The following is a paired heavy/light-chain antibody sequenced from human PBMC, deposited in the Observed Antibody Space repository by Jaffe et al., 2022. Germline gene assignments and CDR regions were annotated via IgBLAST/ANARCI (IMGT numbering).Light chain of an antibody. CDR3: QQYNNYSPYT. Sequence: DIQMTQSPSTLSASVGDRVTITCRASQSISSWLAWYQQKPGKAPKLLIYKASSLESGVPSRFSGSGSGTEFTLTISSLQPDDFATYYCQQYNNYSPYTFGQGTKLEIK. CDR1: QSISSW. J-gene: IGKJ2*01. V-gene: IGKV1-5*03. CDR2: KAS.
Heavy chain of an antibody. CDR3: TRVNRRPHSNYGYSDY. CDR2: ITSSGNAI. J-gene: IGHJ4*02. D-gene: IGHD4-4*01. V-gene: IGHV3-11*01. CDR1: GFTFSDYY. Sequence: QVHLVESGGGLVKPGGSLRLSCAASGFTFSDYYMSWIRQAPGKGLEWVSYITSSGNAIYYADSVKGRFTISRDNAKNSLYLQMSNLRAEDTAVYYCTRVNRRPHSNYGYSDYWGQGTLVTVSS.